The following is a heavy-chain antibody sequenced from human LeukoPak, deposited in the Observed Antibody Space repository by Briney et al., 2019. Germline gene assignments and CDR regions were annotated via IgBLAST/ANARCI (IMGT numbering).Heavy chain of an antibody. Sequence: PSETLSLTCAVSGGSVTSSNWWTWVRQPPGKGLEWIGEMHHSGGTHYNPSLKSRLTMSIDKSKNQFSLNLNSVTAADTAVYYCARTSTIFGVGEWYYYMDVWGKGTTVTVSS. CDR3: ARTSTIFGVGEWYYYMDV. CDR2: MHHSGGT. V-gene: IGHV4-4*02. J-gene: IGHJ6*03. D-gene: IGHD3-3*01. CDR1: GGSVTSSNW.